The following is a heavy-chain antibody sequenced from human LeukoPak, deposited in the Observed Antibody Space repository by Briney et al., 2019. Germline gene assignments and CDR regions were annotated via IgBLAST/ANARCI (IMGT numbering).Heavy chain of an antibody. CDR2: ISAYNGNT. J-gene: IGHJ3*02. Sequence: ASVKVSCKASGYTFTSYGISWVRQAPGQGLEWMGWISAYNGNTNYAQKLQGRVTMTTDTSTSTAYMELRSLRSDDTAVYYCARDSHSGSYPEAFDIWGQGTIVTVSS. CDR1: GYTFTSYG. V-gene: IGHV1-18*01. CDR3: ARDSHSGSYPEAFDI. D-gene: IGHD1-26*01.